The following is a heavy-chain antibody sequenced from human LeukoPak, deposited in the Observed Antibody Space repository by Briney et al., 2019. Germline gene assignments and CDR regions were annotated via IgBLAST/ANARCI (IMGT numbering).Heavy chain of an antibody. CDR2: IKQDGSEK. D-gene: IGHD5-12*01. CDR3: ARPYGYSGYDYGY. J-gene: IGHJ4*02. Sequence: GGSLRLSCAASGFTFSSYWMSWVRQAPGKGLEWVANIKQDGSEKYYVDSVKGRFTISRDNAKNSLYLQVNSLRAEDTAVYYCARPYGYSGYDYGYWGQGTLVTASS. V-gene: IGHV3-7*01. CDR1: GFTFSSYW.